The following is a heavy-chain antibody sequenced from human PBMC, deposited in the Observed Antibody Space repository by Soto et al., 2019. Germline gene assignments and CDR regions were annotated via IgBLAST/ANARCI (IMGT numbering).Heavy chain of an antibody. D-gene: IGHD3-3*01. CDR2: ISAHNGNT. CDR3: ARGGQYSYYGFLYVGMDV. V-gene: IGHV1-18*04. J-gene: IGHJ6*02. Sequence: ASVKVSCKASGYTFTNHCISWVLQAPGEGLEWMGWISAHNGNTNYAQNFQGRVTMTTDRSTSTASMDLRSLRSDDTAIYYCARGGQYSYYGFLYVGMDVWGQGTTVTVS. CDR1: GYTFTNHC.